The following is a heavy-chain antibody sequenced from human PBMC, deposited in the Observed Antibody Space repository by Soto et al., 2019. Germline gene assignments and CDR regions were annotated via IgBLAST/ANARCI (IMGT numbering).Heavy chain of an antibody. CDR3: ASEMSYYFDS. V-gene: IGHV4-30-2*01. CDR1: GDSISRDGYS. J-gene: IGHJ4*01. CDR2: IYHSGAT. Sequence: QVQLQESGSGLVKPSQTLVLTCTVSGDSISRDGYSWSWLRQPPGKGLEWIGYIYHSGATYYNPSPKRRVTTSVAKSKNQFSRRLASVTAADTAVYYCASEMSYYFDSWGHGPLVTVSS.